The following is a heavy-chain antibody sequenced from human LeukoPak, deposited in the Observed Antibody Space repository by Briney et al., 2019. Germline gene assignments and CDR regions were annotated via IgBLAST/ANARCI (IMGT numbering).Heavy chain of an antibody. Sequence: GGSLRLSCAASGFTFSDYYMAWIRQAPGKGLEWLSHISSSGATTYNPDSVKGRFTISRDNTKNSVYLQMNSLGVDDTAVYYCARYSRGPAGSYWGQGTLVTVSS. V-gene: IGHV3-11*01. J-gene: IGHJ4*02. CDR1: GFTFSDYY. CDR2: ISSSGATT. CDR3: ARYSRGPAGSY. D-gene: IGHD2-2*01.